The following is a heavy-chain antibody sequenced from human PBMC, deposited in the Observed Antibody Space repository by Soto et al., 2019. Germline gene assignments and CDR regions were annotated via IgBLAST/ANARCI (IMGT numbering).Heavy chain of an antibody. V-gene: IGHV3-33*08. CDR3: ARDYAYYYDSSGYIDY. CDR1: GFTFSSYS. D-gene: IGHD3-22*01. CDR2: IWYDGSNK. J-gene: IGHJ4*02. Sequence: GGSLRLSCAASGFTFSSYSMNWVRQAPGKGLEWVAVIWYDGSNKYYADSVKGRFTISRDNSKNTLYLQMNSLRAEDTAVYYCARDYAYYYDSSGYIDYWGQGTLVTVSS.